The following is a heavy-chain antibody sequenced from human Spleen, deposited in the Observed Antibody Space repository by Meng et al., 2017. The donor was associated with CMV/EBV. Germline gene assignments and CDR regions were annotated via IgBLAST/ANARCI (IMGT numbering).Heavy chain of an antibody. CDR2: IYYSGST. CDR3: ARGRSTNWFDP. D-gene: IGHD2-2*01. CDR1: GGSISSYY. Sequence: QGQLQEPGPGLVKPSETLSLTCTVSGGSISSYYWSWIRQPPGKGLEWIGYIYYSGSTNYNPSLKSRVTISVDTSKNQFSLKLSSVTAADTAVYYCARGRSTNWFDPWGQGTLVTVSS. V-gene: IGHV4-59*01. J-gene: IGHJ5*02.